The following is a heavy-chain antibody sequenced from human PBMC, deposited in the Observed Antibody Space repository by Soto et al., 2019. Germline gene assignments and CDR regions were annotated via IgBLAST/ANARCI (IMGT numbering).Heavy chain of an antibody. CDR1: GGSISSSSYY. Sequence: ETLSLTCTVSGGSISSSSYYWGWIRQPPGKGLEWIGSIYYSGSTYYNPSLKSRVTISVDTSKNQFSLKLSSVTAADTAVYYCARNHYDFWSGYYIYWGQGTLVTVSS. CDR2: IYYSGST. J-gene: IGHJ4*02. CDR3: ARNHYDFWSGYYIY. V-gene: IGHV4-39*01. D-gene: IGHD3-3*01.